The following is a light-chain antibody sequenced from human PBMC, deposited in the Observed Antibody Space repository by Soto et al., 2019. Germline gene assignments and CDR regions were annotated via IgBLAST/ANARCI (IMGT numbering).Light chain of an antibody. Sequence: DIVLTQSPATLSLSPGQRATLSCRASQKISGYLAWYQQKPGQAPRLLIYGASSRATGIPDRFSGSGSGTDFTLTISRLEPEDFAVYYCQQYGSSSWTFGQGTKV. CDR3: QQYGSSSWT. CDR1: QKISGY. V-gene: IGKV3-20*01. J-gene: IGKJ1*01. CDR2: GAS.